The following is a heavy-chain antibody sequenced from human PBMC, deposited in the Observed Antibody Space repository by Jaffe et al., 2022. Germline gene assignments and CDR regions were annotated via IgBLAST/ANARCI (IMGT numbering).Heavy chain of an antibody. Sequence: QVHLLQSGAEVKKPGASVKLSCKASGYKFTSYSIHWVRQAPGQRLEWMGWLGAGDAYTKYSQKFQGRVTITRDTSASTVYMELSSLTSEDTAIYYCARVASAYGDLSHFDYWGQGTLVTVAS. V-gene: IGHV1-3*01. CDR3: ARVASAYGDLSHFDY. CDR2: LGAGDAYT. CDR1: GYKFTSYS. D-gene: IGHD4-17*01. J-gene: IGHJ4*02.